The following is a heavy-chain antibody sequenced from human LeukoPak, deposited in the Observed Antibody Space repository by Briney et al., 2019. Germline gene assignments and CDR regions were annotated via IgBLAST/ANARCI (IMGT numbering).Heavy chain of an antibody. D-gene: IGHD6-13*01. V-gene: IGHV4-31*03. Sequence: SETLSLTCTVSGGSISSGGYYWSWIRQHPGKGLEWIGYIYYSGSTYYNPSLKSRVTISVDTSKNQFSLKLSSVTAADTAVYYCARESVGSSWYRNDYWGQGTLVTVSS. J-gene: IGHJ4*02. CDR3: ARESVGSSWYRNDY. CDR1: GGSISSGGYY. CDR2: IYYSGST.